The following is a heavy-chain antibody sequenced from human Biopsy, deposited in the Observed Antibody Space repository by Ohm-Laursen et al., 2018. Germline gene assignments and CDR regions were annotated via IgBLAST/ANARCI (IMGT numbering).Heavy chain of an antibody. CDR1: GVTLSGYS. V-gene: IGHV3-21*01. D-gene: IGHD3-10*01. Sequence: SLRLSCAASGVTLSGYSMNWVRQAPGKGLEWVSAISSRTTSEYYADSVKGRVTISRDNADTSVSLQMSNLRLDDTAVYYCARWYGDLFYYYNGMDVWGQGTAVTVSS. CDR3: ARWYGDLFYYYNGMDV. J-gene: IGHJ6*02. CDR2: ISSRTTSE.